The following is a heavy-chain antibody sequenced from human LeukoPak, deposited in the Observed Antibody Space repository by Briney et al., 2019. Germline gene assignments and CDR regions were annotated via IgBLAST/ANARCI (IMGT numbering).Heavy chain of an antibody. Sequence: SETLSLTCTVSGGSISSYYWSWIRQPAGKGLEWIGRIYTSGSTNYNPSLKSRVTMSVDTSKNQFSLKLSSVTAADTAVYYCARVSPKGYSSGWPLDYWGQGTLVTVSS. J-gene: IGHJ4*02. CDR3: ARVSPKGYSSGWPLDY. CDR2: IYTSGST. D-gene: IGHD6-19*01. CDR1: GGSISSYY. V-gene: IGHV4-4*07.